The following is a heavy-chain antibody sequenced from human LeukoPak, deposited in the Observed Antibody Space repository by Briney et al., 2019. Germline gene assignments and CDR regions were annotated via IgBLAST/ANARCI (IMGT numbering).Heavy chain of an antibody. D-gene: IGHD4-17*01. Sequence: SVEVSCKASGGTFSSYAISWVRQAPGQGLEWMGGIIPIFGTANYAQKFQGRVTITADESTSTAYMELSSLRSEDTAVYYCASHSPPDENMGYGDAGYWGQGTLVTISS. CDR3: ASHSPPDENMGYGDAGY. CDR2: IIPIFGTA. V-gene: IGHV1-69*01. CDR1: GGTFSSYA. J-gene: IGHJ4*02.